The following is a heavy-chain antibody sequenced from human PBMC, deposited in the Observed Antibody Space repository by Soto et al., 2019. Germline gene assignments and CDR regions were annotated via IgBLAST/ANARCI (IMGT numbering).Heavy chain of an antibody. CDR2: ISYDGSNK. CDR1: GFTFSSYG. D-gene: IGHD3-22*01. V-gene: IGHV3-30*18. Sequence: GGSLRLSCAASGFTFSSYGMHWVRLAPGKGLEWVAVISYDGSNKYYADSVKGRFTISRDNSKNTLYLQMNSLRAEDTAVYYCAKDLEDDSSAFDIWGQGTMVTVSS. CDR3: AKDLEDDSSAFDI. J-gene: IGHJ3*02.